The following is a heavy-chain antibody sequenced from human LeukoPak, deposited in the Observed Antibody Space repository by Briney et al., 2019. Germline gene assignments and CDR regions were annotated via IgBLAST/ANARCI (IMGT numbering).Heavy chain of an antibody. CDR1: GFTFSSYA. CDR2: ISSSDSSDSYI. J-gene: IGHJ6*03. D-gene: IGHD2-2*01. Sequence: PGGSLRLSCAASGFTFSSYAMNWVRQAPGKGLEWVSSISSSDSSDSYIHYADSVKGRFTISRDNAKSSLYLQMNSLRVEDTAVYYCARVTLDVVPYYYMDVWGKGTTVTVSS. CDR3: ARVTLDVVPYYYMDV. V-gene: IGHV3-21*01.